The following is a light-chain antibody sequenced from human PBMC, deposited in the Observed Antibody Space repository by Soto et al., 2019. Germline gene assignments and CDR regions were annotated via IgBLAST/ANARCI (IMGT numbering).Light chain of an antibody. CDR3: QQRSNWPRT. CDR1: QSVSSY. V-gene: IGKV3-11*01. Sequence: IVLTHSPSTLSLSPLERATLSFRASQSVSSYLAWYQQKPGQAPRLLIYDASNRATGIPARFSGSGSGTDFTLTISSLESEDFAVYYCQQRSNWPRTFGQGTKVDIK. J-gene: IGKJ1*01. CDR2: DAS.